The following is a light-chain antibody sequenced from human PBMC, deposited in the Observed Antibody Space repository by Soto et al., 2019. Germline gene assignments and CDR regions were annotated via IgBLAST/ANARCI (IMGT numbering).Light chain of an antibody. J-gene: IGLJ2*01. CDR2: DVT. Sequence: QSALTQPPSASGSPGQSVTISCTGTSSDIGAHVFVSWYQQRPGKAPKLMIYDVTKRPSGVPDRFSGSKSGNTASLTVSGLQAEDEADYYCSSYAGNNNVLFGGGTKLTVL. CDR3: SSYAGNNNVL. V-gene: IGLV2-8*01. CDR1: SSDIGAHVF.